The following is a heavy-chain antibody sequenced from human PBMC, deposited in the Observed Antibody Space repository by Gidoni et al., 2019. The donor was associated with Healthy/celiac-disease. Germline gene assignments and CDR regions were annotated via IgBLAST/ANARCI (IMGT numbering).Heavy chain of an antibody. CDR1: GFTLRSYA. V-gene: IGHV3-30-3*01. Sequence: QVQLVESGGGVVQPGRSLRLSCAASGFTLRSYAMNWVRQAPGKGLEWVAVISYDGSNKYYADSVKGRFTISRDNSKNTLYLQMNSLRAEDTAVYYCARSSGWLFYYYYGMDVWGQGTTVTVSS. CDR3: ARSSGWLFYYYYGMDV. J-gene: IGHJ6*02. CDR2: ISYDGSNK. D-gene: IGHD6-19*01.